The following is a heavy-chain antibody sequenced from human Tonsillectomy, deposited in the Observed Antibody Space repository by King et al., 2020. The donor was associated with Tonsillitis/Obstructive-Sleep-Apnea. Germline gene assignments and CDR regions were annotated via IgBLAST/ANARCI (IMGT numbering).Heavy chain of an antibody. CDR2: INPSGGST. CDR3: ASNWGSPSNFEY. J-gene: IGHJ4*02. D-gene: IGHD7-27*01. CDR1: GYTFTSYY. Sequence: QLVQSGAEVKKPGASVKVSCKASGYTFTSYYMHWVRQAPGQGLEWMGIINPSGGSTSYAQKFQGRVTMTRDTSISTAYMELSRLRSDDTAVYYCASNWGSPSNFEYWGQGTLVTVSS. V-gene: IGHV1-46*01.